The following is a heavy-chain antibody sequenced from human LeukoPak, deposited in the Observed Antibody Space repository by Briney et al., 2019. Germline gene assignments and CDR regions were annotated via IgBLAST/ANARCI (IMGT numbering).Heavy chain of an antibody. CDR1: GFTFSKYG. J-gene: IGHJ4*02. D-gene: IGHD2-21*01. CDR3: ARVWQDNSGVDY. CDR2: IWFDGINT. Sequence: GGPLRLSCAASGFTFSKYGMHWVRQAPGKGLEWVAVIWFDGINTNHADSVKGRFTVSRDNSKNTLFLQMNSLRDEDTAVYYCARVWQDNSGVDYWGQGTLVTVSS. V-gene: IGHV3-33*01.